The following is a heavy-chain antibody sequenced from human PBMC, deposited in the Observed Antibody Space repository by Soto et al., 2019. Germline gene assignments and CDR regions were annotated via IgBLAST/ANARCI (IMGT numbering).Heavy chain of an antibody. D-gene: IGHD3-10*01. CDR1: GFTFSSYG. J-gene: IGHJ6*02. Sequence: GGSLRLSCAASGFTFSSYGMHWVRQAPGKGLEWVAVIWYDGSNKYYADSVKGRFTISRDNSKNTLYLQMNSLRAEDTAVYYCARGDGVYGSGSYLGYYYYGMDVWGQGTTVTVSS. CDR2: IWYDGSNK. CDR3: ARGDGVYGSGSYLGYYYYGMDV. V-gene: IGHV3-33*01.